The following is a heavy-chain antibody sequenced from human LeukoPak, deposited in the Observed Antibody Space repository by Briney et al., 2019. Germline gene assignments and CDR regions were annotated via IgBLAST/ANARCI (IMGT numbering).Heavy chain of an antibody. V-gene: IGHV1-2*02. D-gene: IGHD3/OR15-3a*01. Sequence: GASVKVSCRASGYTFTGYYMHWVRQAPGQGLEWMGWINPNSGGTNYAQKIQGRVTITRDTSISTAYMELSRLRSDDTAVYYCARIGFRDWSAPYYFDYWGQGTLVTVSS. J-gene: IGHJ4*02. CDR1: GYTFTGYY. CDR2: INPNSGGT. CDR3: ARIGFRDWSAPYYFDY.